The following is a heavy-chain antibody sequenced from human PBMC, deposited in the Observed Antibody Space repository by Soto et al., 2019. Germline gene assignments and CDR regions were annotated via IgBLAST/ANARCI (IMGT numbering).Heavy chain of an antibody. J-gene: IGHJ6*03. Sequence: QVQLVQSGAEVKKPGSSVKVSCKASGDTFNNHTISWVRQAPGQGLEWMGRIIPVLGVANYAQKVQGRVTITADPSTSRAYMEVSSLRSEDTAMYYCARVSEMGTMSKGYYYYMDVWGKGTTVTVSS. D-gene: IGHD5-12*01. V-gene: IGHV1-69*02. CDR3: ARVSEMGTMSKGYYYYMDV. CDR2: IIPVLGVA. CDR1: GDTFNNHT.